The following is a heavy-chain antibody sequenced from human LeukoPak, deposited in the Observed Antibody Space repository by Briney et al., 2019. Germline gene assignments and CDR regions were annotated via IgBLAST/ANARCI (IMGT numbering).Heavy chain of an antibody. V-gene: IGHV3-53*01. CDR3: AKNWGDD. CDR2: IYSGERT. Sequence: PSETLSLTCTVSGGSISSSSYYWGWIRQPPGKGLEWVSVIYSGERTYYAASVKGRFTISRDNSKNTLYLQMNNLRAEDTAIYYCAKNWGDDWGQGNLVTVSS. J-gene: IGHJ4*02. D-gene: IGHD3-16*01. CDR1: GGSISSSSYY.